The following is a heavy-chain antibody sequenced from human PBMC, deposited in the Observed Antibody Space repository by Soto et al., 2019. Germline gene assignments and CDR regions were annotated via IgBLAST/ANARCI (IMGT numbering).Heavy chain of an antibody. J-gene: IGHJ6*02. Sequence: QVQLVESGGGVAPSGRSLRLSCAASGFTFSDHDIHWVRQAPGKGLEWLAVISYDGGVKYYADSVKGRFTLSRDNIKNTLFLQMNSLRPEDTAIYYCARASSRVTTTCFYYHGMDVWGQGTAVTVSS. CDR2: ISYDGGVK. CDR3: ARASSRVTTTCFYYHGMDV. CDR1: GFTFSDHD. V-gene: IGHV3-33*08. D-gene: IGHD2-2*01.